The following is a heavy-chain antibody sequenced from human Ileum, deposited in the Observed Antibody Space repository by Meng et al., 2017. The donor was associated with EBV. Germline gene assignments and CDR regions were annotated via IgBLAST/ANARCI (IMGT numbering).Heavy chain of an antibody. Sequence: EELLVVYVGALVQPGGSLSLACAASGFSFSRYWMHWVRQAPGKGLVWVSRTNENGRTTDYADSVKGRFTISRDNTKNILYLQMDSLRAEDTAVYFCSRDLAGSDDDWGQGTLVTVSS. CDR1: GFSFSRYW. V-gene: IGHV3-74*01. D-gene: IGHD6-25*01. J-gene: IGHJ4*02. CDR3: SRDLAGSDDD. CDR2: TNENGRTT.